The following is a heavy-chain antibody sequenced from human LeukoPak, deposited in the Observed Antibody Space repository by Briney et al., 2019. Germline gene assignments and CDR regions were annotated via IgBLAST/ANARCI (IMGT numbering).Heavy chain of an antibody. CDR2: IRGSGDT. D-gene: IGHD3-3*01. Sequence: GGSLRLSCAASGFPFRNNVMTWVRQAPGRGLDWLAAIRGSGDTYYADSVKGRFTISRDNSENMLYLQMNSLRAEDTAVYYCAKTFPYGTTWYGFCDYWGQGALVTVSS. J-gene: IGHJ4*02. CDR1: GFPFRNNV. CDR3: AKTFPYGTTWYGFCDY. V-gene: IGHV3-23*01.